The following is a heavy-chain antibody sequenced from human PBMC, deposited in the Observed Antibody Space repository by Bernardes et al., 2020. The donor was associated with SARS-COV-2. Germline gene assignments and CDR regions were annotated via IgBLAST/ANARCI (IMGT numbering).Heavy chain of an antibody. V-gene: IGHV1-18*01. CDR1: GYNFTKYG. CDR3: VRDYEWNDETFGF. D-gene: IGHD1-1*01. J-gene: IGHJ4*02. CDR2: ITTYSGAT. Sequence: ASVKVSCQASGYNFTKYGLNWVRQAPGQGLEWLGWITTYSGATNYAPKFQGRVTMTADKSTSRGYLELTSLRSDDTAVYYCVRDYEWNDETFGFWGQGTLVTVSS.